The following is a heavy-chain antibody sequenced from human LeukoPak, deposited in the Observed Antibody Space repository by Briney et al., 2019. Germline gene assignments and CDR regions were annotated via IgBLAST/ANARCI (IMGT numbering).Heavy chain of an antibody. Sequence: ASVKVSCKASGYTFTSYYIHWVRQAPGQGLEWMGWINPNTAGTNYAQKFQGRVTMTKDTSTNTAYMELSRLRSDDTAVYYCARALYSYGTFDYWGQGTLVTVSS. CDR2: INPNTAGT. V-gene: IGHV1-2*02. D-gene: IGHD5-18*01. CDR3: ARALYSYGTFDY. CDR1: GYTFTSYY. J-gene: IGHJ4*02.